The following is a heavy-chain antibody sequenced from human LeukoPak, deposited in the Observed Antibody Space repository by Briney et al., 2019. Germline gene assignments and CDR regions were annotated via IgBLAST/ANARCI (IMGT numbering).Heavy chain of an antibody. CDR3: ATIPPMVRGVFDY. CDR2: MNPNSGNT. V-gene: IGHV1-8*01. J-gene: IGHJ4*02. Sequence: ASVKVSCKASGYTFTSYDINWVRQATGQGLEWMGWMNPNSGNTGYAQKFQGRVTMTEDTSTDTAYMELSSLRSEDTAVYYCATIPPMVRGVFDYWGQGTLVTVSS. CDR1: GYTFTSYD. D-gene: IGHD3-10*01.